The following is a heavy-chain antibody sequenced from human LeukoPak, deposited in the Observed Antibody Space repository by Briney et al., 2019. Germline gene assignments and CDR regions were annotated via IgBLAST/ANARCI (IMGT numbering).Heavy chain of an antibody. CDR1: GGSFSGYY. CDR3: ARGGYSYGNDY. Sequence: SETLSLTCAVYGGSFSGYYWSWIRQPPGKGLEWIGEINHSGSTNYNPSLKSRVTISVDTSKNQFSLKLSSVTAADTAVYYCARGGYSYGNDYWGQGTPVTVSS. D-gene: IGHD5-18*01. J-gene: IGHJ4*02. CDR2: INHSGST. V-gene: IGHV4-34*01.